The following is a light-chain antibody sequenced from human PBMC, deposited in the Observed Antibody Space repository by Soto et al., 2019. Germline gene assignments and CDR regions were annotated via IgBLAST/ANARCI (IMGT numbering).Light chain of an antibody. J-gene: IGLJ3*02. Sequence: QSVLTQPPSASGTPGQRLIISCSGRSSNIGSNYVYWYQQLPGTAPKLLIYANDQRPSEVPDRFSGSKSGTSASLAISGLRSQDEGAYYCAAWDDSLGGSWVFGGGTKLTVL. CDR3: AAWDDSLGGSWV. CDR2: AND. CDR1: SSNIGSNY. V-gene: IGLV1-47*02.